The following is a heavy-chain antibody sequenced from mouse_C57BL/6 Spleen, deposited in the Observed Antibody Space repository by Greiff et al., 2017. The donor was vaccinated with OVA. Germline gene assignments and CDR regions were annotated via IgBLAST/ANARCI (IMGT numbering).Heavy chain of an antibody. CDR1: GFTFSDYG. Sequence: EVHLVESGGGLVKPGGSLKLSCAASGFTFSDYGMHWVRQAPEKGLEWVAYISSGSSTIYYADTVKGRFTISRDNAKNTLFLQMTSLRSEDTAMYYCARPGNYYGSNWYFDVWGTGTTVTVSS. CDR3: ARPGNYYGSNWYFDV. D-gene: IGHD1-1*01. V-gene: IGHV5-17*01. J-gene: IGHJ1*03. CDR2: ISSGSSTI.